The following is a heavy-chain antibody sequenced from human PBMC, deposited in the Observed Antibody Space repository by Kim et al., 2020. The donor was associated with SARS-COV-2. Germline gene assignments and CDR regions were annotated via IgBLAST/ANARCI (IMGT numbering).Heavy chain of an antibody. Sequence: GGSLRLSCAASGFTFGDYAMHWVRQAPGKGLEWVSGIRWNSGTIGYADSVKGRFTISRDNAKNSLYLQMNSLRAEDTALYYCAQDSVSGGDSLDYWGQGTLVTISS. CDR3: AQDSVSGGDSLDY. J-gene: IGHJ4*02. CDR2: IRWNSGTI. D-gene: IGHD2-21*02. V-gene: IGHV3-9*01. CDR1: GFTFGDYA.